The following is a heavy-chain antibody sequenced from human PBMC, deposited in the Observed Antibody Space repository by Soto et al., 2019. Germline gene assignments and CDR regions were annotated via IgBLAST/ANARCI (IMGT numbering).Heavy chain of an antibody. D-gene: IGHD2-2*01. J-gene: IGHJ6*03. CDR2: IYYSGST. CDR1: GGSISSYY. V-gene: IGHV4-59*01. CDR3: ARATPRYELVPAASTYYYYMDV. Sequence: QVQLQESGPGLVKPSETLSLTCTVSGGSISSYYWSWIRQPPGKGLEWIGYIYYSGSTNYNPSLKSRVTISVDTSKSQFSLKLSSVTGADTAVYYCARATPRYELVPAASTYYYYMDVWGKGTTVTVSS.